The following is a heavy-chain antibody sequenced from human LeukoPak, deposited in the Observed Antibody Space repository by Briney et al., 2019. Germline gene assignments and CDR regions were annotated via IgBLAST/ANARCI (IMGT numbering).Heavy chain of an antibody. CDR2: INPNSGGT. Sequence: ASVKVSCKASGYTFTGYYMHCVRQAPGQGLEWMGWINPNSGGTNYAQKFQGRVTMTRDTSISTAYMELSRLRSDDTAVYYCARDRYYDSSGYSNYYYYGMDVWGQGTTVTVSS. CDR1: GYTFTGYY. D-gene: IGHD3-22*01. CDR3: ARDRYYDSSGYSNYYYYGMDV. V-gene: IGHV1-2*02. J-gene: IGHJ6*02.